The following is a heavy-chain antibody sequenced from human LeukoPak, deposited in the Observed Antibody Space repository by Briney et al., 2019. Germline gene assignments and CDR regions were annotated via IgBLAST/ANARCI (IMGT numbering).Heavy chain of an antibody. Sequence: SVKVSCKASGFTFSSSALQWVRQARGQRLEWVGWIVVGSGNTNYAQKFQERVTIARDMSTSTVYMELSSLRSEDTAVYYCAADDQQVVLWGQGTLVTVSS. CDR2: IVVGSGNT. CDR1: GFTFSSSA. J-gene: IGHJ4*02. D-gene: IGHD2-15*01. CDR3: AADDQQVVL. V-gene: IGHV1-58*01.